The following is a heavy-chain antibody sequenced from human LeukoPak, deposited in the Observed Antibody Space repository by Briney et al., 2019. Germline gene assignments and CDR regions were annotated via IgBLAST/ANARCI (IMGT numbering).Heavy chain of an antibody. D-gene: IGHD1-26*01. J-gene: IGHJ4*02. V-gene: IGHV1-46*01. CDR3: AREVGATDY. CDR1: GYTFSSYY. CDR2: INPSGTIA. Sequence: ASVKVSCKASGYTFSSYYMHWVRQAPGQGLEWVGIINPSGTIASYAQKFQGRVTITKDTSTSTVYMELSSLRFDDTAVYYCAREVGATDYWGQGTLVTVSS.